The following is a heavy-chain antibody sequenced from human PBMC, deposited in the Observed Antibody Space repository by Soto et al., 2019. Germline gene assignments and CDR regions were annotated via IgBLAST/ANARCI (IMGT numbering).Heavy chain of an antibody. V-gene: IGHV3-30*18. CDR2: ISYDGSNK. Sequence: PGGSLRLSCAASGFTFSSYGMHWVRQAPGKGLEWVAVISYDGSNKYYADSVKGRFTTSRDNSKNTLYLQMNSLRAEDTAVYYCAKDPNHYDFWSGYYMKVWGQGTTVTVSS. CDR1: GFTFSSYG. D-gene: IGHD3-3*01. CDR3: AKDPNHYDFWSGYYMKV. J-gene: IGHJ6*02.